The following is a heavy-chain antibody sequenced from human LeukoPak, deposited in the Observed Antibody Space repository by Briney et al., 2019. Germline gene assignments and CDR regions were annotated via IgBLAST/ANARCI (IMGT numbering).Heavy chain of an antibody. CDR2: ISYDGSNK. CDR1: GFTFSSYA. V-gene: IGHV3-30*04. Sequence: GRSLRLSCAASGFTFSSYAMHWVRQAPGKGLEWVAVISYDGSNKYYADSVKGRFTISRDNSKNTLYLQMNSLRAEDTAVYYCAAHWGSYDYWGQGTLVTVSS. J-gene: IGHJ4*02. CDR3: AAHWGSYDY. D-gene: IGHD3-16*01.